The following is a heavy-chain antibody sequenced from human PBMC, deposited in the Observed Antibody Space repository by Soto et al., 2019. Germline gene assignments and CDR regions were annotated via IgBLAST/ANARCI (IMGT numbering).Heavy chain of an antibody. CDR3: ARDSQWVLQDYFDY. Sequence: SETLSLTCTISGGSISSYFWTWVRQPAGMGLEWIGRMYSSGNTNYNPSLKSRVTMSIDRSRNQFSLELSSVTAADTAVYYCARDSQWVLQDYFDYWGQGTMVTVSS. D-gene: IGHD1-26*01. CDR2: MYSSGNT. V-gene: IGHV4-4*07. J-gene: IGHJ4*02. CDR1: GGSISSYF.